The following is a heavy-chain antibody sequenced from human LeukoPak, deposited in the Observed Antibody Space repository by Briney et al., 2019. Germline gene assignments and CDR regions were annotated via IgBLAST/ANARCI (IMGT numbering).Heavy chain of an antibody. J-gene: IGHJ5*02. Sequence: GGSLRLSCAASGFTFSTFTMHWVRQAPGKGLEWVAVVSHDGNDKFYADSVRGRFTISRDNSKNTLSLQMNSLRPEDTAVYYCARDEGGKYSSGWMSNWFDPLGPGNPGHRLL. D-gene: IGHD6-19*01. CDR3: ARDEGGKYSSGWMSNWFDP. V-gene: IGHV3-30-3*01. CDR2: VSHDGNDK. CDR1: GFTFSTFT.